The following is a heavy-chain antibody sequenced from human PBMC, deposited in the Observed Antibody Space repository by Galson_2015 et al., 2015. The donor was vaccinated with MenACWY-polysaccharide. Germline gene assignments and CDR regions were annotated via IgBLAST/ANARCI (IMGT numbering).Heavy chain of an antibody. CDR2: IRSSGANT. D-gene: IGHD3-3*01. V-gene: IGHV3-23*01. J-gene: IGHJ5*02. Sequence: SLRLSCAASGFTFTSYAMSWVRQAPGKGLEWVSAIRSSGANTYYADSVKGWFTISRDNSKNTLYLQMNSLRAEDTAVYYYAKDSTDFWSVAGRFDHWGQGTLVTVSS. CDR3: AKDSTDFWSVAGRFDH. CDR1: GFTFTSYA.